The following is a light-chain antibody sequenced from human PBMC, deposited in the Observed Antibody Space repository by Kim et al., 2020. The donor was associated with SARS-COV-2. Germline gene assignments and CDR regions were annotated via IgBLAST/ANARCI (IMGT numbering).Light chain of an antibody. J-gene: IGLJ3*02. CDR2: NNN. Sequence: GRRVTISCSGSSSNIGSNTVNWYQQVPGTAPKVLIYNNNQRPSGVPDRFSASKSGASASLAISGLQSEDEADYYCASWDDTLSGWVFGGGTQLTVL. CDR3: ASWDDTLSGWV. V-gene: IGLV1-44*01. CDR1: SSNIGSNT.